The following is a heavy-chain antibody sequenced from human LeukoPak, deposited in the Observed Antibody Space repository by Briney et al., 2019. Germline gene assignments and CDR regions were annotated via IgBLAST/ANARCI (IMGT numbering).Heavy chain of an antibody. D-gene: IGHD5-18*01. CDR1: GFTFRSYA. CDR3: AKDHEYSYESPMGYFDH. J-gene: IGHJ4*02. V-gene: IGHV3-23*01. Sequence: GGSLRLSCAASGFTFRSYAMSWVRQAPGKGLEWVSVIGGSGGNTYYAESVKGRFTISRENSKNTLYLQMNSLRAEDTAVYYCAKDHEYSYESPMGYFDHCGQGTLVTASS. CDR2: IGGSGGNT.